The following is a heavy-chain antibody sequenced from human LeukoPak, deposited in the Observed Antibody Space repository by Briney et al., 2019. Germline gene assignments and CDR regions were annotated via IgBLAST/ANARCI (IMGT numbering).Heavy chain of an antibody. CDR1: GGTFSSYA. J-gene: IGHJ5*02. CDR3: ASRYNWSADWFDP. Sequence: SVKVSCKASGGTFSSYAISWVRQAPGQGLEWMGRIIPILGIANYAQKFQGRVTITADKSTSTAYMELSSLRSEDTAVYYCASRYNWSADWFDPWGQGTLATVSS. V-gene: IGHV1-69*04. D-gene: IGHD1-1*01. CDR2: IIPILGIA.